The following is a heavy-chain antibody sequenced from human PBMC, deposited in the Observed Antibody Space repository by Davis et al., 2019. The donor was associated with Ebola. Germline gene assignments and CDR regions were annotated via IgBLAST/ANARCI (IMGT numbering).Heavy chain of an antibody. CDR3: ARDRFDYFDY. CDR2: IKSRSDGGAI. D-gene: IGHD3-10*01. Sequence: GESLKISCAASGLTFTDAWMSWVREAPGRGLEWVGRIKSRSDGGAIDYAAPVKGRFTISRDNSKNTLYLQVNSLRAEDTAVYYCARDRFDYFDYWGQGTLVTVSS. J-gene: IGHJ4*02. V-gene: IGHV3-15*01. CDR1: GLTFTDAW.